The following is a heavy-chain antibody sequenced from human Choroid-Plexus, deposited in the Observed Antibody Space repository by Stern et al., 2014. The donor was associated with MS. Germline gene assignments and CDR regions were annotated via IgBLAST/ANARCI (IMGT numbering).Heavy chain of an antibody. CDR3: ARRGIAVGDAFDI. CDR2: IYPGDSDT. D-gene: IGHD6-19*01. J-gene: IGHJ3*02. V-gene: IGHV5-51*03. Sequence: EVQLVQSGAEVKKPGESLKISCKGSGYRFSSYWIGWVRQMPGKGLEWMGIIYPGDSDTRYSPSFQGQVTISADKSISTASLQWSSLKASDTAMYYCARRGIAVGDAFDIWGQGTMVTVSS. CDR1: GYRFSSYW.